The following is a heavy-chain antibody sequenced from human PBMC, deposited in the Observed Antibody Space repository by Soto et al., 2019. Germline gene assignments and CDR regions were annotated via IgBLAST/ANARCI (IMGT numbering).Heavy chain of an antibody. J-gene: IGHJ4*02. CDR3: ARDQAMAQFDY. Sequence: GQLVQSGAEVKKPGASVTVSCKASGYTFTNYGISWVRQAPGHGLEWMGWINAYNGNTKYAQKLQGRVTMTTDTATSTAYMELRSLSSDDTAVYYCARDQAMAQFDYWGQGTLVTVSS. V-gene: IGHV1-18*01. D-gene: IGHD5-18*01. CDR1: GYTFTNYG. CDR2: INAYNGNT.